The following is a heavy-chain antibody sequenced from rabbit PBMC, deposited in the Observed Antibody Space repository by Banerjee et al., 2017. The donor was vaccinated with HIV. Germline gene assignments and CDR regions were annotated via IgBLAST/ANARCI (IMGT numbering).Heavy chain of an antibody. CDR2: IYAGSSGST. Sequence: QEQLEESGGDLVKPEGSLTLTCTASGFSFSSSYWICWVRQAPGKGLEWIACIYAGSSGSTYYASWAIGRFTISKTSSTTVTLQMTSLTAADTATYFCVRAGVYAGSSSYTGFDFNLWGPGTLVTVS. D-gene: IGHD8-1*01. J-gene: IGHJ4*01. CDR1: GFSFSSSYW. CDR3: VRAGVYAGSSSYTGFDFNL. V-gene: IGHV1S45*01.